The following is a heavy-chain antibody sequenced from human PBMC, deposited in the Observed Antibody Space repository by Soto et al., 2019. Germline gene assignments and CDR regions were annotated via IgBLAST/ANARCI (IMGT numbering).Heavy chain of an antibody. V-gene: IGHV1-69-2*01. CDR1: GYTFTDYY. CDR3: ATVTIQGMDV. Sequence: GASVKFFCKASGYTFTDYYMHWVQQAPGKGLEWMGLVDPEDGETIYAEKFQGRVTITADTSTDTAYMELSSLRSEDTAVYYCATVTIQGMDVWGQGTTVTVSS. J-gene: IGHJ6*02. CDR2: VDPEDGET.